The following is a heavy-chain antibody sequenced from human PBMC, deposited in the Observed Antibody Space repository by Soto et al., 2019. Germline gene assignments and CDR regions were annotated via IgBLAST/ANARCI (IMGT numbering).Heavy chain of an antibody. D-gene: IGHD4-17*01. CDR2: ISYDGSNK. J-gene: IGHJ4*02. CDR3: ARDGVTVTTPYDYYFDY. CDR1: GFTFSSYA. V-gene: IGHV3-30-3*01. Sequence: QPGGSLRLSCAASGFTFSSYAMHWVRQAPGKGLEWVAVISYDGSNKYYADSVKGRFTISRDNSKNTLYLQMNSLRAEDTAVYYCARDGVTVTTPYDYYFDYWGQGTLVTVSS.